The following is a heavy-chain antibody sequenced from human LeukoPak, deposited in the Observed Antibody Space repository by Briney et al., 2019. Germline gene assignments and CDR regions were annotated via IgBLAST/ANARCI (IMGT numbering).Heavy chain of an antibody. CDR1: GFTFSSYG. D-gene: IGHD3-22*01. CDR2: MWYDGSNK. Sequence: GGSLRLSCAASGFTFSSYGMHWVRQAPGKGLEWVAVMWYDGSNKYSADSVKGRFTISRDNSKNTLYLQMHSLRAEDTAVYYCARGFYYDSSGYYVYYFDYWGQGTLVTVSS. J-gene: IGHJ4*02. CDR3: ARGFYYDSSGYYVYYFDY. V-gene: IGHV3-33*01.